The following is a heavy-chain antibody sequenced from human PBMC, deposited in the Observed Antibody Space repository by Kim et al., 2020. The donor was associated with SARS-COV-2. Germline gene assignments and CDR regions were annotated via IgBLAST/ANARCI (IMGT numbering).Heavy chain of an antibody. V-gene: IGHV1-3*01. J-gene: IGHJ4*02. CDR3: AIGVFRAFDY. Sequence: NTKYSQKFQGRVTITRDTSASTAYMELSSLRSEDTAVYYCAIGVFRAFDYWGQGTLVTVSS. D-gene: IGHD3-16*01. CDR2: NT.